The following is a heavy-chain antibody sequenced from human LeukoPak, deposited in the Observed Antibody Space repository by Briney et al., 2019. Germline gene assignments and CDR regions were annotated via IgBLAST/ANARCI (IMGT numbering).Heavy chain of an antibody. V-gene: IGHV1-8*01. CDR3: ARSYYDFWSGYSNWFDP. CDR1: GYTFTSYD. D-gene: IGHD3-3*01. CDR2: MNPNSGNT. Sequence: ASVKVSCKASGYTFTSYDINWVRQAPGQGLEWMGWMNPNSGNTGYAQKFQGRVTMTRNTSISTAYMELSSLRSEDTAVYYCARSYYDFWSGYSNWFDPWGQGTLVTVSS. J-gene: IGHJ5*02.